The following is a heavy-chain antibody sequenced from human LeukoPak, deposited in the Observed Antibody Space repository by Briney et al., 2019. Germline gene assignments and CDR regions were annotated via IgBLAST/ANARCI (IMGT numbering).Heavy chain of an antibody. CDR2: ISGSGGST. Sequence: TGGSLRLSCAASGFTFSSYAMSWVRQAPGKGLEWVSAISGSGGSTYYADSVKGRFTISRDNSKNTLYLQMNSLRAEDTAVYYCAKEVGATRYYYYYYMDVWGKGTTVTISS. J-gene: IGHJ6*03. CDR1: GFTFSSYA. D-gene: IGHD1-26*01. V-gene: IGHV3-23*01. CDR3: AKEVGATRYYYYYYMDV.